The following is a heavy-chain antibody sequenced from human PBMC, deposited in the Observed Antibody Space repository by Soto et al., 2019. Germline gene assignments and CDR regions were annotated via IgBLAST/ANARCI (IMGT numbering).Heavy chain of an antibody. CDR3: ARECTVATIGGGMDV. CDR2: AYYNGNT. CDR1: GGSISGSSYY. V-gene: IGHV4-39*02. D-gene: IGHD5-12*01. J-gene: IGHJ6*02. Sequence: SETLSLTCTVSGGSISGSSYYWGWIRQPPGKGLEWIGSAYYNGNTYYDPSLKSRVTISVDTSRNQFSLKLSSVTAADTAVYYCARECTVATIGGGMDVWGQGTTVT.